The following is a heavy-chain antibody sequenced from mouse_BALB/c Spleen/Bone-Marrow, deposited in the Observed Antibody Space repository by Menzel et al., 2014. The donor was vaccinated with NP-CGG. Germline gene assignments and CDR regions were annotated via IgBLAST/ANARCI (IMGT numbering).Heavy chain of an antibody. CDR2: IDPANGNT. CDR3: ASYYSGSSLFSY. CDR1: GFNIKDTY. V-gene: IGHV14-3*02. D-gene: IGHD1-1*01. Sequence: EVQLQQSGAELVKPGASVKLSCTASGFNIKDTYMHWVKQRPEQGLEWIGRIDPANGNTKYDPKFQGKATITADTSSNTAYLQRSGLTSEDTAVYYCASYYSGSSLFSYWGQGTLVTVSA. J-gene: IGHJ3*01.